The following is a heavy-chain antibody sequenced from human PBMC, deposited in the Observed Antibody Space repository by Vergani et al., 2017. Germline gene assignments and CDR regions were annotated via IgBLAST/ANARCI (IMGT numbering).Heavy chain of an antibody. CDR3: ARGGFWSGSYYYMDV. V-gene: IGHV3-33*01. J-gene: IGHJ6*03. CDR2: IWYDGSNK. Sequence: QVQLVESGGGVVQPGRSLRLSCAASGFTFSSYGMHWVRQAPGKGLEWVAVIWYDGSNKYYADSVKSRFTISRDNSKNTLYLQMNSLRAEDTAVYYCARGGFWSGSYYYMDVWGKGTTVTVSS. D-gene: IGHD3-3*01. CDR1: GFTFSSYG.